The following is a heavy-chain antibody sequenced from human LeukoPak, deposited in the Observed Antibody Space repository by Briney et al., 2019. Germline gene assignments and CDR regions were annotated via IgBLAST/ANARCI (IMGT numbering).Heavy chain of an antibody. CDR3: AKSHTSLKYCSGGSCLYSLDY. CDR1: GFTFSSYA. Sequence: PGGSLRLSCAASGFTFSSYAMSWVRQAPGKGLEWVSAISGSVGSTYYADSVKGRFTISRDNSKNTLCLQMNSLRAEDTAVYYCAKSHTSLKYCSGGSCLYSLDYWGQGTLVTVSS. J-gene: IGHJ4*02. V-gene: IGHV3-23*01. D-gene: IGHD2-15*01. CDR2: ISGSVGST.